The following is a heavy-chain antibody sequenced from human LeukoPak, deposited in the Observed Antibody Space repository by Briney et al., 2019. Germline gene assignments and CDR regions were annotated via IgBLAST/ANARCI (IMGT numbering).Heavy chain of an antibody. Sequence: GGSLRLSCAASGFTFSSYSMTWVRQAPGKGLEWVSYISSSSSTIYYAGSVKGRFTISRDNAKNSLYLQMNSLRAEDTAVYYCARDQNLNGPDYGDYVVDWDYDAFDIWGQGTMVTVSS. CDR3: ARDQNLNGPDYGDYVVDWDYDAFDI. CDR1: GFTFSSYS. D-gene: IGHD4-17*01. V-gene: IGHV3-48*01. J-gene: IGHJ3*02. CDR2: ISSSSSTI.